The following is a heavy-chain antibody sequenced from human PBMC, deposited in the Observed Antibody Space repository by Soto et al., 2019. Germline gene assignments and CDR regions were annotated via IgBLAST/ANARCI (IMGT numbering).Heavy chain of an antibody. CDR3: TRSITGTTSFDY. D-gene: IGHD1-7*01. Sequence: EVQLVESGGGLVQPGRSLRLSCAGSGFTLSDYYIDWVRQAPGKGLEWVCRSRDKGNSYSTDYAASVKGRFTISRDASKNSLYLQMNSLKTDDTALYYCTRSITGTTSFDYWGQGTLVTVSS. CDR1: GFTLSDYY. CDR2: SRDKGNSYST. J-gene: IGHJ4*02. V-gene: IGHV3-72*01.